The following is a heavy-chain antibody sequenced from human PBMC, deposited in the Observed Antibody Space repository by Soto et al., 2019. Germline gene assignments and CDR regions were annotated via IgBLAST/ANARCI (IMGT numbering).Heavy chain of an antibody. J-gene: IGHJ4*02. Sequence: PSETLSLTCTVTGGSINTYYWSWIRQPPGKGLEWIGYIYYSGSTNYNPSLKSRVTISVDTSKNQFSLKLSSVTAADTAVYYCARHYDILTGYYLYFDYWGQGTLVTVSS. CDR2: IYYSGST. CDR3: ARHYDILTGYYLYFDY. D-gene: IGHD3-9*01. V-gene: IGHV4-59*01. CDR1: GGSINTYY.